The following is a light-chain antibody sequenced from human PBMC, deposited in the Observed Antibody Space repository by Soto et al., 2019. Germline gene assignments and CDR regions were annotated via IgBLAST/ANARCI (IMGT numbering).Light chain of an antibody. Sequence: IVMTQSPATVSVSPGEGATLSCRASQSVSDKLAWYQQKPGQAPRLLIYHASTRATGIPARFSGSGSGTEFTLTISGLQSEDFAVYYCQQYNNWPPWTFGQGTKVDI. V-gene: IGKV3-15*01. CDR3: QQYNNWPPWT. J-gene: IGKJ1*01. CDR1: QSVSDK. CDR2: HAS.